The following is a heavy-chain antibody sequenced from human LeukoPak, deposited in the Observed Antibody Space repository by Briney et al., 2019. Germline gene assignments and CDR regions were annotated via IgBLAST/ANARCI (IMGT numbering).Heavy chain of an antibody. V-gene: IGHV3-23*01. Sequence: GGSLRLSCAASGFTFSSYTMSWVRQAPGKGLEWVSTITTSDGNTYYADSVKGRFTVSRDNSKNTLFLQMNSLRAEDTAVYYCARMTTDYDILTGLLGFDYWGQGTLVTVSS. CDR2: ITTSDGNT. D-gene: IGHD3-9*01. CDR3: ARMTTDYDILTGLLGFDY. J-gene: IGHJ4*02. CDR1: GFTFSSYT.